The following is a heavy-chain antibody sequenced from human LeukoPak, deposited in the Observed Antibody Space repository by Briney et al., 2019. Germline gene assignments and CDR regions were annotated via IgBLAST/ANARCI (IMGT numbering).Heavy chain of an antibody. Sequence: GESLKISCKGSGYSFTSYWIGWVRQMPGKGLEWMGIIYPGDSDTRYSPSFQGQVTISADKSISTAYLQWSSLKASGTAIYYCARLAYPGPWHFDLWGRGTLVTVSS. V-gene: IGHV5-51*01. CDR1: GYSFTSYW. J-gene: IGHJ2*01. CDR3: ARLAYPGPWHFDL. D-gene: IGHD2-21*01. CDR2: IYPGDSDT.